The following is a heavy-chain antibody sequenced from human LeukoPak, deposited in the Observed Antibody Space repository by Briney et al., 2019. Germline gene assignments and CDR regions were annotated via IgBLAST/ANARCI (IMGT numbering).Heavy chain of an antibody. V-gene: IGHV1-69*13. J-gene: IGHJ6*03. Sequence: ASVKVSXKASGGTFSSYAISWVRQAPGQGLEWMGGIIPIFGTANYAQKFQGRVTITADESTSTAYMELSSLRSEDTAVYYCARDHLYCSSTSCYHTTLFYYYMDVWGKGTTVTVSS. CDR3: ARDHLYCSSTSCYHTTLFYYYMDV. CDR2: IIPIFGTA. CDR1: GGTFSSYA. D-gene: IGHD2-2*01.